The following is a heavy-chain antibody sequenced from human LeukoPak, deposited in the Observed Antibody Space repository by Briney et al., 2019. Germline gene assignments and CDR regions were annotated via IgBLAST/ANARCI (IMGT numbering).Heavy chain of an antibody. CDR3: AKASVLLWFGEGRNYFDY. V-gene: IGHV3-23*01. CDR2: ISGSGGST. J-gene: IGHJ4*02. Sequence: GGSLRLSCAASGFTFSSYARSWVRQAPGKGLEWVSAISGSGGSTYYADSVKGRFTISRDNSKNTLYLQMNSLRGEDTAVYYCAKASVLLWFGEGRNYFDYWGQGTLVTVSS. D-gene: IGHD3-10*01. CDR1: GFTFSSYA.